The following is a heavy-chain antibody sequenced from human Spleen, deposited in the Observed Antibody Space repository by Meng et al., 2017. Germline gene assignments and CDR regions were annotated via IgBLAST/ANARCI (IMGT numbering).Heavy chain of an antibody. CDR1: DYTFTGYG. J-gene: IGHJ4*02. CDR3: ARGTPGRSYSDY. D-gene: IGHD3-10*01. CDR2: FVNNVDT. V-gene: IGHV1-18*01. Sequence: QVHPVQSGPEVKKPGASVKVSCKASDYTFTGYGVSWVRQAPGQGLEWMGWFVNNVDTYSAQKFQGRVTMTTDTHTSTAFMELRSLRSDDTAVYYCARGTPGRSYSDYWGQGTLVTVSS.